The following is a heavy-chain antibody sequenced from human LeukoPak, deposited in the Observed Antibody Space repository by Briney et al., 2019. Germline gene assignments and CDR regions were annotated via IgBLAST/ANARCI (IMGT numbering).Heavy chain of an antibody. CDR1: GFTFSTYW. J-gene: IGHJ4*02. D-gene: IGHD3-3*01. CDR2: INSDGSST. CDR3: ARGGYDFWSGYYKYYFDN. Sequence: GGSLRLSCAASGFTFSTYWMPWVRQSPGKGLVWVSRINSDGSSTSYADSVKGRFTISRDNPKNTLYLQMNSLRAEDTAVYYCARGGYDFWSGYYKYYFDNWGQGTLVTVSS. V-gene: IGHV3-74*01.